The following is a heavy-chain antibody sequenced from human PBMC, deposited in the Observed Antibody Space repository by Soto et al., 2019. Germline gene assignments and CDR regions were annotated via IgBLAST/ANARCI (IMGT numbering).Heavy chain of an antibody. J-gene: IGHJ6*02. Sequence: PGESLKISCNGSGYSFTSYWISWVRQMPWKGLEWMGIIYPGDSDTRYSPSFQGQVTISADKSISTAYLQWSGLKASDTAIYYCAMSRDYDILTGYYPYYYGMDVWGQGTTVTVSS. CDR3: AMSRDYDILTGYYPYYYGMDV. D-gene: IGHD3-9*01. CDR1: GYSFTSYW. V-gene: IGHV5-51*01. CDR2: IYPGDSDT.